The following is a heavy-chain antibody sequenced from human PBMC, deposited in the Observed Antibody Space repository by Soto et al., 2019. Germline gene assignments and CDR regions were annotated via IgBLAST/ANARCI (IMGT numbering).Heavy chain of an antibody. CDR3: ARSPRSGMDV. J-gene: IGHJ6*02. CDR2: IYSGGST. CDR1: GFTVSSNY. Sequence: SLRLSCAASGFTVSSNYMSWVRQAPGKGLEWVSIIYSGGSTYYADFAKGRFTISSDNSKNTLYLQMNSLRAEDTAVYYCARSPRSGMDVWGQGTTVTVSS. V-gene: IGHV3-53*01.